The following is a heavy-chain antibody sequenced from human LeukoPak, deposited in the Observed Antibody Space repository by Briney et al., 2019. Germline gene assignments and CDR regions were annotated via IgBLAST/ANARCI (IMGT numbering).Heavy chain of an antibody. CDR3: ARCSRSSTDGYSAFDI. CDR1: GFTFDDYG. Sequence: PGGSLRLSCEASGFTFDDYGMSWVRQSTGKGLEWVSAITNWNGGSTGYADSVRGRFTISRDNAKNSLYLQMNSLRAEDTALYYCARCSRSSTDGYSAFDIWGQGTMVTVSS. J-gene: IGHJ3*02. CDR2: ITNWNGGST. V-gene: IGHV3-20*04. D-gene: IGHD2-2*02.